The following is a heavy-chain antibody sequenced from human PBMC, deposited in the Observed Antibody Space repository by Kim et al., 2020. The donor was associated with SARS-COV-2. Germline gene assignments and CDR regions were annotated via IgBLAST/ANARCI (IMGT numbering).Heavy chain of an antibody. D-gene: IGHD3-10*01. CDR3: VAGFGGSYDNRSHSHYYGLQV. Sequence: GGSLRLSCAASGFTFSSHAMSWVRQAPGKGLEWVSSISGSGDSTYYTQSVKGRFTISRDNSNNAVYLEMSGLRPDETAVFYCVAGFGGSYDNRSHSHYYGLQVWGQGTTVTVSS. CDR2: ISGSGDST. V-gene: IGHV3-23*01. J-gene: IGHJ6*02. CDR1: GFTFSSHA.